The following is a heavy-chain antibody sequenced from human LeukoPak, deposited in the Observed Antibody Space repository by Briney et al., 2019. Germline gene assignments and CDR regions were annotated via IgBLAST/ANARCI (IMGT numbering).Heavy chain of an antibody. Sequence: GGSLRLSCAASGFTFSSYGMHWVRQAPGKGLEWVAVIWYDGSNKYYADSVKGRFTISRDNSKNTLYLQMNSLRAEDTAVYYCAKGPGEDGSGYYPNIDYWGQGTLVTVSS. CDR3: AKGPGEDGSGYYPNIDY. V-gene: IGHV3-33*06. CDR1: GFTFSSYG. J-gene: IGHJ4*02. CDR2: IWYDGSNK. D-gene: IGHD3-22*01.